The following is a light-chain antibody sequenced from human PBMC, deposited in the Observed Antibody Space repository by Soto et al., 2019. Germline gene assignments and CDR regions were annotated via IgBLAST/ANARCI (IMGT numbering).Light chain of an antibody. CDR1: SSDVGGYNY. CDR3: SSYTSSSTLG. Sequence: ALTQPASVSGSPGQSITISCTGTSSDVGGYNYVSWYQQHPGKAPKLMIYDVSNRPSGVSNRFSGSKSGNTASLTISGLQAEDEADYYCSSYTSSSTLGFGGGTKVTVL. V-gene: IGLV2-14*01. CDR2: DVS. J-gene: IGLJ3*02.